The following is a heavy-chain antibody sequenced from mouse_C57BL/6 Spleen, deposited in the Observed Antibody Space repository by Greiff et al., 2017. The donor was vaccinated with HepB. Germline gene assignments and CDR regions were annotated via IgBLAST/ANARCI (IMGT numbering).Heavy chain of an antibody. CDR2: IYPGSGST. J-gene: IGHJ3*01. CDR1: GYTFTSYW. V-gene: IGHV1-55*01. CDR3: ARQKLLLRWFAY. Sequence: VKLQQPGAELVKPWASVKMSCKASGYTFTSYWITWVKQRPGQGLEWIGDIYPGSGSTNYNEKFKSKATLTVDTSSSTAYMQLSSLTSEDSAVYYCARQKLLLRWFAYWGQGTLVTVSA. D-gene: IGHD1-1*01.